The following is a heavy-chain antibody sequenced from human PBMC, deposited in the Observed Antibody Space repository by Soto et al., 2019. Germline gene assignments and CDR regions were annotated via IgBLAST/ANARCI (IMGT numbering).Heavy chain of an antibody. CDR2: ISGSSDYI. J-gene: IGHJ4*02. CDR1: GFTFSSYS. V-gene: IGHV3-21*01. D-gene: IGHD5-18*01. Sequence: EVQLVESGGGLVKPGGSLRLSCAASGFTFSSYSVNWVRQAPGKGLEWVSSISGSSDYIYYADSVEGRFTISRDNAKNSLYLQMNSLRAEDTAVYYCWGYSHGSDFDYWGQGTLVTVSS. CDR3: WGYSHGSDFDY.